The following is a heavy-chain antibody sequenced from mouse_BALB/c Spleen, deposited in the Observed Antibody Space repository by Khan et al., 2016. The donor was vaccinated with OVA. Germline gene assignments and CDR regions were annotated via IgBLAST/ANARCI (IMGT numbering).Heavy chain of an antibody. V-gene: IGHV1-77*01. Sequence: QVQLQQSGAELARPGASVKLSCKASGYTFTDYYINWVKQRTGQGLEWIGEISPGSGDTYYNERFKGKATLTAEKSSSTAYMQLSSLTSEASAVYFWARRNYFGYPFAYWGQGTLVTVSA. J-gene: IGHJ3*01. CDR1: GYTFTDYY. CDR3: ARRNYFGYPFAY. D-gene: IGHD1-2*01. CDR2: ISPGSGDT.